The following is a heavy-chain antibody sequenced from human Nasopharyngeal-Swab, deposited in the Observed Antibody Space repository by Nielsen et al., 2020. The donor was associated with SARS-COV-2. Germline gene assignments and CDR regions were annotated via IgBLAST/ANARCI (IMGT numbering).Heavy chain of an antibody. CDR3: ARAAPIAAAGTVSFFDY. Sequence: ASVKVSCKASGYTFTSYDINWVRQATGQGLEWMGWMNPNSGNTGYAQKFQGRVTMTRNTSISTAYMELSSLRSEDTAVYYCARAAPIAAAGTVSFFDYWGQGTLVTVSS. V-gene: IGHV1-8*01. CDR2: MNPNSGNT. D-gene: IGHD6-13*01. J-gene: IGHJ4*02. CDR1: GYTFTSYD.